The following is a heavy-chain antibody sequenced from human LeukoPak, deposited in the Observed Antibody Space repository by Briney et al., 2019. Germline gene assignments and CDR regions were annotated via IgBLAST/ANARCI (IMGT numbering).Heavy chain of an antibody. J-gene: IGHJ4*02. Sequence: PPASVKVSCKASGGTFSSYAISWVRQAPGQGLEWMGGIIPIFGIANYAQKFQGRVTITADKSTSTAYMELSSLRSEDTAVYYCARHSNYYDSSGYYYVYWGQGTLVTVSS. V-gene: IGHV1-69*17. CDR1: GGTFSSYA. CDR2: IIPIFGIA. CDR3: ARHSNYYDSSGYYYVY. D-gene: IGHD3-22*01.